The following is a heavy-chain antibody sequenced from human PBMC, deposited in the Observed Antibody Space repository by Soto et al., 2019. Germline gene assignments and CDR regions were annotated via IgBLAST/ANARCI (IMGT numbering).Heavy chain of an antibody. CDR3: ARRYSSAFDI. D-gene: IGHD6-13*01. J-gene: IGHJ3*02. CDR2: IYYSGST. Sequence: PSATLPLTCTVSGGSISSYYWSWIRQPPGKGLEWIGYIYYSGSTNYNPSLKSRVAISVDTSKNQFSLKLSSVTAADTAVYYCARRYSSAFDIWGQGTMVTVSS. V-gene: IGHV4-59*01. CDR1: GGSISSYY.